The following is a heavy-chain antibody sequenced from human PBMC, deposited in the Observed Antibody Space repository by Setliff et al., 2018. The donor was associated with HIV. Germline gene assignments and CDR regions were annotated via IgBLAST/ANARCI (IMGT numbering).Heavy chain of an antibody. CDR3: VRVAVTGRGLAY. Sequence: GASVKVSCKASGYTFTAYYLHWVRQAPGQGPEWMAWINPRNGATTYAQEFQGRVTATRDTSISTVYLDLTRLTSDDTAIYYCVRVAVTGRGLAYWGQGTRVTVSS. J-gene: IGHJ4*02. D-gene: IGHD6-19*01. CDR1: GYTFTAYY. CDR2: INPRNGAT. V-gene: IGHV1-2*02.